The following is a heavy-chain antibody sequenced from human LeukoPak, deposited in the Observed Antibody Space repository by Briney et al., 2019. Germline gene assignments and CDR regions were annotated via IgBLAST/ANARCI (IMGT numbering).Heavy chain of an antibody. CDR1: GFTFSSYS. CDR3: ARGLAASTRHTYYYYYMDV. J-gene: IGHJ6*03. D-gene: IGHD2-15*01. V-gene: IGHV3-21*01. Sequence: PGGSLRLSCAASGFTFSSYSMNWVRQAPGKGLEWVSSISSSSSYIYYADSVKGRFTISRDNAKNSLYLQMNSLRAEDTAVYYCARGLAASTRHTYYYYYMDVWGKGTTVTVSS. CDR2: ISSSSSYI.